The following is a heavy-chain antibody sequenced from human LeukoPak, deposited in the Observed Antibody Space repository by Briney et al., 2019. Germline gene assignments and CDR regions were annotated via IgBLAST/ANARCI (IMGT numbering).Heavy chain of an antibody. CDR3: ERGFDGGVAPARLDY. CDR2: IYTSGST. J-gene: IGHJ4*02. CDR1: GGSISSGSYY. D-gene: IGHD2-15*01. V-gene: IGHV4-61*02. Sequence: SETLSLTCTVSGGSISSGSYYWSWIRQPAGKGLEWIGRIYTSGSTNYNPSLKSRVTISVDTSKNQFSLKLSSVTAADTSVYYCERGFDGGVAPARLDYWGQGTLVTVSS.